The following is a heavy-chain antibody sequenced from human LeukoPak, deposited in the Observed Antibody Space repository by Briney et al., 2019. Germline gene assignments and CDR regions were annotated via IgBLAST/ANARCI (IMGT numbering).Heavy chain of an antibody. V-gene: IGHV4-39*07. D-gene: IGHD6-13*01. CDR3: ARERGGRGGLYSSSWYSSFCDY. CDR2: IYYSGST. J-gene: IGHJ4*02. Sequence: SETLSLTCTVSGGSISSSSYYWGWIRQPPGKGLEWIGSIYYSGSTYYNPSLKSRVTLSVDTSKNQFSLKLSSVTAADTAVYYCARERGGRGGLYSSSWYSSFCDYWGQGTLVTVSS. CDR1: GGSISSSSYY.